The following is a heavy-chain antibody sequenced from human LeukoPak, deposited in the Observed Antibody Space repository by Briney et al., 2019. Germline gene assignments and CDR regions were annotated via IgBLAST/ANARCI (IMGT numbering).Heavy chain of an antibody. Sequence: APVKVSCKASGYTFTGYYMHWVRQAPGQGLEWMGWINPSSGGTNYAQKFQGRVTMTRDTSISTAYMELSRLRSDDTAVYYWARGSAATSNYYFDYWGQGTLVTVSS. CDR3: ARGSAATSNYYFDY. CDR2: INPSSGGT. J-gene: IGHJ4*02. D-gene: IGHD6-13*01. V-gene: IGHV1-2*02. CDR1: GYTFTGYY.